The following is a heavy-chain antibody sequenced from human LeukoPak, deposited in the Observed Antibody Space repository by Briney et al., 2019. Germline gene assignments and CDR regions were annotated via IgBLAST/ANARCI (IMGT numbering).Heavy chain of an antibody. CDR3: ARWVCSSTSCYYFDY. CDR2: ISNSSTYI. Sequence: GGSLRLSCAASGFTFSGYTMTWVRQAPGKGLEWVSSISNSSTYIYYADSVKGRFTISRGNVQNSLSLQMNSLRVEDTAVYYCARWVCSSTSCYYFDYWGQGSLVVVSS. J-gene: IGHJ4*02. D-gene: IGHD2-2*01. CDR1: GFTFSGYT. V-gene: IGHV3-21*01.